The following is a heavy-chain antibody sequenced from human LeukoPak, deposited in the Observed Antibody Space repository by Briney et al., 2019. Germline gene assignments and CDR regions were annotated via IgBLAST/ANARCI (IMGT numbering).Heavy chain of an antibody. CDR3: ATSRIVGATRKFDY. V-gene: IGHV1-24*01. J-gene: IGHJ4*02. Sequence: GASVKVSCKVSGYTLTELSMHWVRQAPGKGLEWMGGFDPEDGETIYAQKFQGRVTMTEDTSTDTAYMELSSLRSEDTAVYYCATSRIVGATRKFDYWGQGTLVTVSS. D-gene: IGHD1-26*01. CDR2: FDPEDGET. CDR1: GYTLTELS.